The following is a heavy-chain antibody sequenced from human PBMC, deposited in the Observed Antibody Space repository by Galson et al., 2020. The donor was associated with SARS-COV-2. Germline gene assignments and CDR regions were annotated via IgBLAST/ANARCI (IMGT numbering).Heavy chain of an antibody. CDR3: ARDPNLSSGWYLVDY. V-gene: IGHV3-33*01. J-gene: IGHJ4*02. CDR2: IWYDGSNK. Sequence: TGGSLRLSCAASGFTFSSYGMPWVRQAPGKGLEWVAVIWYDGSNKYYADSVKGRFTISRDNSKNTLYLQMNSLRAEDTAVYYCARDPNLSSGWYLVDYWGQGTLVTVSS. D-gene: IGHD6-19*01. CDR1: GFTFSSYG.